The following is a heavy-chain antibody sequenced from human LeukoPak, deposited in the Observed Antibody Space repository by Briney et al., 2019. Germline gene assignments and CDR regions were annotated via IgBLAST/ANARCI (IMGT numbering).Heavy chain of an antibody. D-gene: IGHD6-13*01. V-gene: IGHV3-23*01. CDR1: GFTFSSYA. CDR2: ISGSGGST. J-gene: IGHJ4*02. Sequence: GGSLRLSCAASGFTFSSYAMSWVRQAPGKGLEWVSAISGSGGSTYYADSAKGRFTISRDNSKNTLYLQMNSLRAEDTAVYYCAKPSRGAAGTFLFDYWGQGTLVTVSS. CDR3: AKPSRGAAGTFLFDY.